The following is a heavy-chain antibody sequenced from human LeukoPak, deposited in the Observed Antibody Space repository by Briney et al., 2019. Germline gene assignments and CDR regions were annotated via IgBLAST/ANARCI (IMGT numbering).Heavy chain of an antibody. V-gene: IGHV3-21*01. CDR3: ARDEIAAAGSY. D-gene: IGHD6-13*01. CDR2: ISGSSRYI. Sequence: PGGSLRLSCAASGFTFSTYSMNWVRRAPGKGLEWVSSISGSSRYIYFADSVKGRFTISRDNAKNSLYLQMNSLRAEDTAVYYCARDEIAAAGSYWGQGTLVTVSS. J-gene: IGHJ4*02. CDR1: GFTFSTYS.